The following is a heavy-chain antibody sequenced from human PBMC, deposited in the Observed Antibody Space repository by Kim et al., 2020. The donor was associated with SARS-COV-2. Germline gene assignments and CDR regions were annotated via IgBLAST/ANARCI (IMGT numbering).Heavy chain of an antibody. CDR2: LNTNTGNP. J-gene: IGHJ6*02. Sequence: ASVKVSCKASGYTFTSYAMNWVRQAPGQGLEWMGWLNTNTGNPTYAQGFTGRFVFSLDTSVSTAYLQISSLKAADTAVYYCARVPNIITMVRGVKLAGMDVWGQGITVTVA. V-gene: IGHV7-4-1*02. CDR1: GYTFTSYA. CDR3: ARVPNIITMVRGVKLAGMDV. D-gene: IGHD3-10*01.